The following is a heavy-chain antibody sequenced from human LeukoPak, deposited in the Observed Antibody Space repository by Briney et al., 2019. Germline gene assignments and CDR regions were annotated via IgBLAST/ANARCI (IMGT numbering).Heavy chain of an antibody. D-gene: IGHD3-22*01. J-gene: IGHJ2*01. CDR3: ARPSPDSSGYYYGYWYFDL. V-gene: IGHV4-61*08. CDR2: IYYSGST. Sequence: SETLSLTCTVSGGSISSGGYYWSWIRQHPGKGLEWIGYIYYSGSTNYNPSLKSRVTISVDTSKNQFSLKLSSVTAADTSIYYCARPSPDSSGYYYGYWYFDLWGRGTLVTVSS. CDR1: GGSISSGGYY.